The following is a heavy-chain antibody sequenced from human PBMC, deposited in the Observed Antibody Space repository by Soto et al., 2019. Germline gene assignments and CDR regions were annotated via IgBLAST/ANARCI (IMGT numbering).Heavy chain of an antibody. CDR1: GFTIRNVC. D-gene: IGHD3-22*01. V-gene: IGHV3-15*07. Sequence: HIHFFSASGFTIRNVCIYCILHQTEKGLEWVGRIKSKTDGGTTDYAAPVKGRFAISRDGSKNILYLQMNSLKIEDTAVYYCTTDSYSTMIRVRFDYWGHGTLVTVSS. J-gene: IGHJ4*01. CDR2: IKSKTDGGTT. CDR3: TTDSYSTMIRVRFDY.